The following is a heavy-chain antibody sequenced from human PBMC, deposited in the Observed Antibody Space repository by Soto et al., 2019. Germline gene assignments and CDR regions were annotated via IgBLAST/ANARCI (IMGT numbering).Heavy chain of an antibody. CDR2: IIPIVCTA. CDR1: RGSLSSYA. J-gene: IGHJ6*02. V-gene: IGHV1-69*13. Sequence: ASETGSCKASRGSLSSYAISCVRQDPVQGLEWMGGIIPIVCTANCAQKFQGRVTITADESTSTAYMELSSLRSEDTAVYYCACSIFGVVRSHYYYYGMDFWGQGTTVTVSS. D-gene: IGHD3-3*01. CDR3: ACSIFGVVRSHYYYYGMDF.